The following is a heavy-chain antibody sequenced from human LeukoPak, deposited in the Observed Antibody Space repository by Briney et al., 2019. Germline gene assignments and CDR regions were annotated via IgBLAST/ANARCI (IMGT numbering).Heavy chain of an antibody. CDR3: ARTKPKTYNWFDP. CDR2: MNPNSGNT. V-gene: IGHV1-8*01. CDR1: GYTFTSYD. Sequence: ASVKVSCKASGYTFTSYDINWVRQATGQGLEWMGWMNPNSGNTGYAQKFQGRVTMTRNTSISTAYMKLSSLRSEDTAVYYCARTKPKTYNWFDPWGQGTLVTVSS. J-gene: IGHJ5*02.